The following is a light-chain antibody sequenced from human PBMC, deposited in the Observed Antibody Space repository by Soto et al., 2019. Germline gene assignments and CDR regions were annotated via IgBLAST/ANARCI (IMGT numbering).Light chain of an antibody. V-gene: IGLV1-44*01. CDR1: SSNIGTNT. CDR3: AAWDARLNGVV. J-gene: IGLJ3*02. CDR2: SND. Sequence: QSVLTQPPSTSGTPGQRVTISCSGSSSNIGTNTVNWYQQVPGTAPKLLIYSNDQRTSGVPDRFSGSKSGTSVSLAISGLQFEDEADYFCAAWDARLNGVVFGGGTKLTVL.